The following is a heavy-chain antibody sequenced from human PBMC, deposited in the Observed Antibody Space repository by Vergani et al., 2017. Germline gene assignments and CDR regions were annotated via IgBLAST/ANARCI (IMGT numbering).Heavy chain of an antibody. Sequence: QVQLVESGGGVVQPGRSLRLSCAASGFTFSSYAMHWVRQAPGKGLEWVAVISYDGSNKYYADSVKGRFTISRDNSKNTLYLQMNSLRAEGTAVYYCARDPGSLEYSSSSMDYWGQGTLVTVSS. D-gene: IGHD6-6*01. CDR2: ISYDGSNK. CDR3: ARDPGSLEYSSSSMDY. V-gene: IGHV3-30-3*01. CDR1: GFTFSSYA. J-gene: IGHJ4*02.